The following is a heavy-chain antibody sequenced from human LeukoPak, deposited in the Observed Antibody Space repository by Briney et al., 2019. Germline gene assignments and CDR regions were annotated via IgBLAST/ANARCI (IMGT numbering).Heavy chain of an antibody. CDR1: GGSFSGYY. D-gene: IGHD6-13*01. J-gene: IGHJ4*02. Sequence: SGTLSLTCAVYGGSFSGYYWSWIRQPPGKGLEWIGEINHSGSTNYNPSLKSRVTISVDTSKNQFSLKLSSVTAADTAVYYCARAVRYSSSWFDYWGQGTLVTVSS. CDR2: INHSGST. CDR3: ARAVRYSSSWFDY. V-gene: IGHV4-34*01.